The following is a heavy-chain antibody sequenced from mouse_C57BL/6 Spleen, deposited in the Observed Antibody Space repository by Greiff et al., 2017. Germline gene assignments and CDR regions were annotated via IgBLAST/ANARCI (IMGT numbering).Heavy chain of an antibody. Sequence: EVQGVESGGGLVQPGGSLKLSCAASGFTFSSYAMSWVRQTPEKRLEWVATISDGGSYSYYPDTVKGRFTISRDNAENNLCLQMSHLKSEDTAMYYCARDQNYYGSSSYYYAMDYWGQGTSVTVSS. CDR3: ARDQNYYGSSSYYYAMDY. D-gene: IGHD1-1*01. J-gene: IGHJ4*01. CDR1: GFTFSSYA. CDR2: ISDGGSYS. V-gene: IGHV5-4*01.